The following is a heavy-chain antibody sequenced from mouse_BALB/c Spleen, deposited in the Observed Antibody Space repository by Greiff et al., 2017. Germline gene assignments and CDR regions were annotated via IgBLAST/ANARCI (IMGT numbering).Heavy chain of an antibody. CDR1: GFTFSSYA. CDR2: ISSGGSYT. Sequence: EVQVVESGGGLVKPGGSLKLSCAASGFTFSSYAMSWVRQTPEKRLEWVATISSGGSYTYYPDSVKGRFTISRDNAKNTLYLQMSSLRSEDTAMYYCARDPGPFYAMDYWGQGTSVTVSS. J-gene: IGHJ4*01. CDR3: ARDPGPFYAMDY. V-gene: IGHV5-9-3*01.